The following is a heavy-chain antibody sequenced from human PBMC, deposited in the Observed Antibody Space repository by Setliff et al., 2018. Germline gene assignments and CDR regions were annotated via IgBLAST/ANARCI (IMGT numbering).Heavy chain of an antibody. CDR2: VSSSGSP. J-gene: IGHJ3*01. Sequence: PSETLSLTCTVSGVSIRSYYWSWIRQSPGKGLDWIGYVSSSGSPNYSPSFKSRVTMSIDTSKNQFSLKLSSVTASDTAVYYCARLYHKENSADFRRAPFDVWGQGIMVTVSS. CDR3: ARLYHKENSADFRRAPFDV. CDR1: GVSIRSYY. V-gene: IGHV4-59*01. D-gene: IGHD2-21*01.